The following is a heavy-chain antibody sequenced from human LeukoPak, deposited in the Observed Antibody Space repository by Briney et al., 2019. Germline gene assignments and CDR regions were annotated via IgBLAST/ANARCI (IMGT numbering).Heavy chain of an antibody. CDR3: AKGAGYCSGGSCSEYFQH. CDR2: ITASGDST. J-gene: IGHJ1*01. D-gene: IGHD2-15*01. V-gene: IGHV3-23*01. CDR1: GFPFSSYP. Sequence: GGSLRLSCAGSGFPFSSYPISWVRQPPGKGLEWVSAITASGDSTYSADSVKGRFTISRDNSRNTLFLEMSSLRAEDTAVYYCAKGAGYCSGGSCSEYFQHWGQGTLVTVSS.